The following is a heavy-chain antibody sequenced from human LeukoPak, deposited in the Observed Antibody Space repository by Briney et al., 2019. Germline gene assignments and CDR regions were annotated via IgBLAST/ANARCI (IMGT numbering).Heavy chain of an antibody. CDR2: ISSSSSYI. J-gene: IGHJ4*02. CDR3: ARTDIVATNFDY. D-gene: IGHD5-12*01. CDR1: GFTFSSYS. V-gene: IGHV3-21*01. Sequence: GGSLRLSCAASGFTFSSYSMNWVRQAPGKGLEWVSSISSSSSYIYYADSVKGRFTISRDSAKNSLYLQMNSLRAEDTAVYYCARTDIVATNFDYWGQGTLVTVSS.